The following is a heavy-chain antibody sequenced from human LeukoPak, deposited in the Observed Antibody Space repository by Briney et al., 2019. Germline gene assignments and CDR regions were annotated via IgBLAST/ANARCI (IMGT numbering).Heavy chain of an antibody. CDR3: ATDLISSGWSNFDY. Sequence: ASVSVSCMVSGYTLTELSMHWVRQTPGKGREGMGGFDHEDGETIYEQKFQGRVTMTEDTSTDTAYMELSNMRSEDTAVYYCATDLISSGWSNFDYWGQGTLVTVSS. V-gene: IGHV1-24*01. D-gene: IGHD6-19*01. CDR2: FDHEDGET. J-gene: IGHJ4*02. CDR1: GYTLTELS.